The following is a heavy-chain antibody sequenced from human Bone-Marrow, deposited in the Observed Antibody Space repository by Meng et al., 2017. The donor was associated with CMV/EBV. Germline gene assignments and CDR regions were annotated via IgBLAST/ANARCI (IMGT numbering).Heavy chain of an antibody. Sequence: VSGGSVSSGSYYWSWIRQPPGKGLEWIGYIYYSGSTNYNPSLKSRVTISVDTSKNQFSLKLSSVTAADTAVYYCARDEDDSSGYDYWGQGTLVTVSS. D-gene: IGHD3-22*01. V-gene: IGHV4-61*01. CDR2: IYYSGST. CDR1: GGSVSSGSYY. CDR3: ARDEDDSSGYDY. J-gene: IGHJ4*02.